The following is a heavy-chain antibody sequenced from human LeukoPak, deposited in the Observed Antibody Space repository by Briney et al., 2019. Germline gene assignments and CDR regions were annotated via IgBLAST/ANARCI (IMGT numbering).Heavy chain of an antibody. CDR3: AKDAGKILRYFDSTV. V-gene: IGHV3-23*01. Sequence: GGSLRLSCAASGFTFSSYAMSWVRQAPGKGLEWVSSISGSGGSTYYADSVKGRFTISRDNSKNTLYLQMNSLRAEDTAVYYCAKDAGKILRYFDSTVWGQGTLVTVSS. CDR2: ISGSGGST. D-gene: IGHD3-9*01. CDR1: GFTFSSYA. J-gene: IGHJ4*02.